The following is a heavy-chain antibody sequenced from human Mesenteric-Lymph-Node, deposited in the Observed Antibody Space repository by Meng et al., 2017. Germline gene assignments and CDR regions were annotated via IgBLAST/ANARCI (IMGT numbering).Heavy chain of an antibody. CDR2: IRYTDEI. Sequence: SETLSLTCTVSGGSVNTANYYWNWLRQAPGKGLEWIGQIRYTDEIHYNPSLKSRVTMSIDTPRNQFSLKLNSVTAADTGMYFCARDSWLRTGDGGWGFGPWGQGTLVTVSS. V-gene: IGHV4-61*01. CDR1: GGSVNTANYY. CDR3: ARDSWLRTGDGGWGFGP. D-gene: IGHD4-23*01. J-gene: IGHJ5*02.